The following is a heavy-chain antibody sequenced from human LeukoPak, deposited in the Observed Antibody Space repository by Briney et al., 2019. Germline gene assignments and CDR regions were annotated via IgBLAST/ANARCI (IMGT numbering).Heavy chain of an antibody. Sequence: GGSLRLSCAASGFTFRNNWMHWVRQAPGKGLEWISGISGSGASTYYADSVKGRFTISRDDSRNTLYLQMNSLRGDDTAVYYCAKDVGKWESLHFFDYWGQGTLVTVSS. D-gene: IGHD1-26*01. V-gene: IGHV3-23*01. CDR1: GFTFRNNW. CDR2: ISGSGAST. CDR3: AKDVGKWESLHFFDY. J-gene: IGHJ4*02.